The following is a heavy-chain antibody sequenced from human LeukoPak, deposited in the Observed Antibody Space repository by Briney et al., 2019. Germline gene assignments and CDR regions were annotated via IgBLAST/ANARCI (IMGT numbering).Heavy chain of an antibody. D-gene: IGHD1-26*01. CDR2: INPNSGGT. CDR3: AREGGSGRPFDY. CDR1: GYTFTGYY. Sequence: ASVKVSCKASGYTFTGYYMHWVRQAPGQGLEWMGWINPNSGGTNYAQKFQGRVTMTRDTSISTAYMELSRLRSGDTAVYYCAREGGSGRPFDYWGQGTLVTVSS. J-gene: IGHJ4*02. V-gene: IGHV1-2*02.